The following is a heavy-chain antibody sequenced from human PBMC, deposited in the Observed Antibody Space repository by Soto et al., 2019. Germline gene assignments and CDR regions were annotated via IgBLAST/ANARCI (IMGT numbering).Heavy chain of an antibody. D-gene: IGHD3-10*01. CDR3: ARAGAGTGY. Sequence: EVQLVESGGGLVQPGVSLRLSCAGSGFTFSSYSMNWVRQAPGKGLEWISYISYSSSSIQYADSVKGRFTISRDHAKNSLYLQMGSRRDEVPAVYYCARAGAGTGYWGQGTLVTVAS. V-gene: IGHV3-48*02. J-gene: IGHJ4*02. CDR1: GFTFSSYS. CDR2: ISYSSSSI.